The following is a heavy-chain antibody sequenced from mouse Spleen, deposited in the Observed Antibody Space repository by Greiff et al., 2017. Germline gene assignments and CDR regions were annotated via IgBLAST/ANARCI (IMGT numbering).Heavy chain of an antibody. CDR1: GFPITSGYY. Sequence: QVQLKESGPGLVKPSQSLFLTCSITGFPITSGYYWIWIRQSPGKPLEWMGYITHSGETFYNPSLQSPISITRETSKNQFFLQLNSVTTEDTAMYYCAGAPPSYWYFDVWGAGTTVTVSS. V-gene: IGHV12-3*01. J-gene: IGHJ1*01. CDR2: ITHSGET. CDR3: AGAPPSYWYFDV.